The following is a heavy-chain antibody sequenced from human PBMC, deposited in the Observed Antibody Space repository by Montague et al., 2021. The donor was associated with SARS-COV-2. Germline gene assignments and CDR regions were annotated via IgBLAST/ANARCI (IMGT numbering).Heavy chain of an antibody. CDR3: ARREYSYGLGD. Sequence: SETLSLTCTVTGGPISGSSDYWGWIRRSPGKGLEWIASVDYSGNTXYSPSLKSRLTISVDTSKNQFSLKLSSVTAADTALYYCARREYSYGLGDWGQGTLVTVSS. CDR1: GGPISGSSDY. D-gene: IGHD5-18*01. CDR2: VDYSGNT. J-gene: IGHJ4*02. V-gene: IGHV4-39*01.